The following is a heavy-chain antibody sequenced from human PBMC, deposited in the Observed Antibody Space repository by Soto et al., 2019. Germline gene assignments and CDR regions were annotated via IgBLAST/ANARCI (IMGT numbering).Heavy chain of an antibody. V-gene: IGHV3-11*01. CDR2: ISGGGDII. CDR3: SRDPRLADY. J-gene: IGHJ4*02. CDR1: GFTFIAHY. D-gene: IGHD5-12*01. Sequence: QVQLVESGGGLVKPGGSLRLSCAASGFTFIAHYMTWIRQAPGKWPEWLSYISGGGDIISYADSVKGRFIISRDNAKRSLYLQMNSLTVEYTAVYYCSRDPRLADYWGQGTLVTVSS.